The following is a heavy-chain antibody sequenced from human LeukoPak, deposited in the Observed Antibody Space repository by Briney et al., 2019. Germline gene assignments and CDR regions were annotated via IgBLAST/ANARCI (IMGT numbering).Heavy chain of an antibody. D-gene: IGHD3-10*01. CDR1: GFTVSSNY. CDR2: IYSGGST. CDR3: ARGADRGGLVDY. V-gene: IGHV3-66*01. J-gene: IGHJ4*02. Sequence: GGSLRLSCAASGFTVSSNYMSWVRQAPGEGLEWVSVIYSGGSTYYADSVKGRFTISRDNSKNTLYLQMNSLRAEDMAVYYCARGADRGGLVDYWGQGTLVTVSS.